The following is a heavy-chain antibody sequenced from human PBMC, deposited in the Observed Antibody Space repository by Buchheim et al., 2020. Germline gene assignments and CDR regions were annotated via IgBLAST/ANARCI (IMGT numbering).Heavy chain of an antibody. Sequence: QVQLVQSGAEVKKPGASVKVSCKASGYTFTSYYMHWVRQAPGQGLEWMGIINPSGGSTSYAQKFQGRVTMTRDTSTSTVYMELSSLRSEDTAVYYCTFGVVIKDYYYYGMDVWGQGTT. D-gene: IGHD3-3*01. CDR1: GYTFTSYY. CDR3: TFGVVIKDYYYYGMDV. CDR2: INPSGGST. J-gene: IGHJ6*02. V-gene: IGHV1-46*01.